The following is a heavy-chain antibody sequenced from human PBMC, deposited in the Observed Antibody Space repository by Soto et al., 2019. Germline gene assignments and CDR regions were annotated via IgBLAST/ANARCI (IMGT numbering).Heavy chain of an antibody. CDR1: GFTFSSYG. CDR3: AKDDNLWSYNPLIDY. V-gene: IGHV3-30*18. D-gene: IGHD3-3*01. J-gene: IGHJ4*02. Sequence: GGSLRLSCAASGFTFSSYGMHWVRQAPGKGLEWVAVISYDGSNKYYADSVKGRFTISRDNSKNTLYLQMNSLRAEDTAVYYCAKDDNLWSYNPLIDYWGQGTLVTVSS. CDR2: ISYDGSNK.